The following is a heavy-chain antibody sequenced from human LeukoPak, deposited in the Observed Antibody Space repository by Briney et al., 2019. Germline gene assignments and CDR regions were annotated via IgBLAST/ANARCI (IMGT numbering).Heavy chain of an antibody. V-gene: IGHV3-23*01. D-gene: IGHD3/OR15-3a*01. CDR1: GFTFSIYA. CDR2: FSGSDGST. J-gene: IGHJ4*02. CDR3: ARAGWTLPVFDY. Sequence: GGSLRLSCAASGFTFSIYAMSWVRQAPGKGLEWVSSFSGSDGSTYYADSVQGRLTISRDNSKNTLFLQMNSLRAEDTAVYYCARAGWTLPVFDYWGQGTLVTVSS.